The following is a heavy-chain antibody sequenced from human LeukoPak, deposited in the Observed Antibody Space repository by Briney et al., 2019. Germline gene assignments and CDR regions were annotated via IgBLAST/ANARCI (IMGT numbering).Heavy chain of an antibody. CDR3: ARGCYDSSGYYREY. J-gene: IGHJ4*02. CDR1: GGSFSGYY. V-gene: IGHV4-34*01. CDR2: INNSGST. D-gene: IGHD3-22*01. Sequence: PSETLSLTCAVYGGSFSGYYWSRIRQPPGKGLEWIGEINNSGSTNYNPSLKSRVTISVDTSKNQSSLKLSSVTAADTAVYYCARGCYDSSGYYREYWGQGTLVTVSS.